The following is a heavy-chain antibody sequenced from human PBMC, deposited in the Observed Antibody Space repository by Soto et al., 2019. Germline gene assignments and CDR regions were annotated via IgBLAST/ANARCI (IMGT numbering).Heavy chain of an antibody. Sequence: EVQLVESGGGLVKPGGSLRLSCAASGFTYNNAWMNWVRQAPGKGLEWVGRIKSKSDGGTTDYAAPVKGRFTISRDDSKNTLYLQLNSLKTEDTAVYYCAPHGYNVPIYWGQGTLLTVSS. D-gene: IGHD5-12*01. CDR1: GFTYNNAW. J-gene: IGHJ4*02. CDR3: APHGYNVPIY. V-gene: IGHV3-15*01. CDR2: IKSKSDGGTT.